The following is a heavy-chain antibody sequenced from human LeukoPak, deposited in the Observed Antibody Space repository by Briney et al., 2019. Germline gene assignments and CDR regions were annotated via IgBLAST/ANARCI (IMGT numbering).Heavy chain of an antibody. D-gene: IGHD3-10*01. Sequence: GGSLRLSCTASGFTFSSYWMHWVRQAPGKGLVWVSRINGDGNSTSYADSVKGRFTISRDNAKNTLNLQMNSLRAEDTAVYYCAREMRFGELAFDIWGQGTMVTVSS. CDR2: INGDGNST. CDR3: AREMRFGELAFDI. CDR1: GFTFSSYW. J-gene: IGHJ3*02. V-gene: IGHV3-74*01.